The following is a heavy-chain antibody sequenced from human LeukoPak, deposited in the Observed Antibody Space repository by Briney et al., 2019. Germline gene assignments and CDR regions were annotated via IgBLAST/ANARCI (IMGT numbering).Heavy chain of an antibody. D-gene: IGHD6-13*01. J-gene: IGHJ1*01. Sequence: GGSLRLSCAASGFSFSTYSMNWVRQAPGKGLEWVSSIDYSSKYIYTAYSLKGRFTTSRDNARNSLDLQMNSLKAEDTAEYYCATPAAGPGAEYSQYWGQGTLVIVSS. V-gene: IGHV3-21*01. CDR1: GFSFSTYS. CDR2: IDYSSKYI. CDR3: ATPAAGPGAEYSQY.